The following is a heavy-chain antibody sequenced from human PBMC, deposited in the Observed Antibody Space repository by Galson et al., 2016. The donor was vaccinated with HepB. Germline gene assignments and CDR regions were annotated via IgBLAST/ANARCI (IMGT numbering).Heavy chain of an antibody. V-gene: IGHV3-23*01. CDR3: ARGQLQRESSYYSYALDV. CDR2: FSSTGGYI. CDR1: GFTFSNYA. Sequence: SLRLSCAASGFTFSNYALTWVRQAPGKGLEWVSGFSSTGGYIKYAESVRGRFTISRDISKNPLYLQMSSLRVQDTAVYYCARGQLQRESSYYSYALDVWGQGTTVTVSS. D-gene: IGHD1-1*01. J-gene: IGHJ6*02.